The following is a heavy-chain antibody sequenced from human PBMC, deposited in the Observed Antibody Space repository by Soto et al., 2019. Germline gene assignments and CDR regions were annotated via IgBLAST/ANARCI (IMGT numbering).Heavy chain of an antibody. V-gene: IGHV5-51*01. CDR2: INPADSDT. J-gene: IGHJ4*02. Sequence: GESLKISCKGSGYSFTNYWIGWVRQMPGKGLEWMGIINPADSDTRYSPSFQGQVTVSVDKSISTAYLQRGSLKASETAMYYCVTPDSTGYYSHWGQGTPVTVSS. CDR1: GYSFTNYW. CDR3: VTPDSTGYYSH. D-gene: IGHD3-9*01.